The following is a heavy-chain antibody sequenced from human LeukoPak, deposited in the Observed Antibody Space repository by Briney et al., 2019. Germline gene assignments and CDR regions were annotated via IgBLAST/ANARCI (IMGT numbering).Heavy chain of an antibody. CDR3: ARDPRDSTPFDY. D-gene: IGHD2-15*01. Sequence: SETLSLTCTVSGDSVSSSNYYWGWIRQPPGKGLEWIGSVHYSGSTYYNPSLKSRLTISLDTSKNQFSLRLTSVTAADTAVYYCARDPRDSTPFDYWGQGTLVTVSS. V-gene: IGHV4-39*07. CDR1: GDSVSSSNYY. CDR2: VHYSGST. J-gene: IGHJ4*02.